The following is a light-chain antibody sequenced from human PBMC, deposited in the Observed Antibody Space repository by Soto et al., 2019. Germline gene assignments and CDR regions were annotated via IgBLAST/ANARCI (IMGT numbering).Light chain of an antibody. CDR3: QQTYSNPRT. CDR1: QSIRTY. Sequence: DIQMTQSPSSLSASVGDRVTITCRASQSIRTYLNWYQQQPGKAPKFLIYAASTLQSGVPSRFSGSGSGTDLTLTICSLQPEDFATYYCQQTYSNPRTFGQGTKVEIK. CDR2: AAS. V-gene: IGKV1-39*01. J-gene: IGKJ1*01.